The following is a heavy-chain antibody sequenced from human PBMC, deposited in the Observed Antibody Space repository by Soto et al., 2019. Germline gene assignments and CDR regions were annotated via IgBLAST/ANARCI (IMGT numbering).Heavy chain of an antibody. V-gene: IGHV4-39*01. CDR3: ARSSRRGCSGGSCYPLFDY. CDR2: IYYSGST. D-gene: IGHD2-15*01. CDR1: GGSISSSSYY. Sequence: SETLSLTCTVSGGSISSSSYYWGWIRQPPGKGLEWIGSIYYSGSTYYNPSLKSRVTISVDTSKNQFSLKLSSVTAADTAVYYCARSSRRGCSGGSCYPLFDYWGQGTLVTVSS. J-gene: IGHJ4*02.